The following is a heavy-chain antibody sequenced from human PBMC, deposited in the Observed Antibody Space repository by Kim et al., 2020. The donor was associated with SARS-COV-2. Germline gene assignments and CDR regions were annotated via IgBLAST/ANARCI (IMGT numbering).Heavy chain of an antibody. CDR1: GFTFSDYY. CDR2: ISSSGSTI. D-gene: IGHD2-2*01. V-gene: IGHV3-11*04. CDR3: ARDLTHACSSSSQHFHYYYDGMDV. J-gene: IGHJ6*02. Sequence: GGSLRLSCAASGFTFSDYYMSWIRQAPGKGLEWVSYISSSGSTIYYADSVKGRFTISRDNAKNSLYLQMNSLRAEDTAVYYCARDLTHACSSSSQHFHYYYDGMDVWGQGTTLTVSS.